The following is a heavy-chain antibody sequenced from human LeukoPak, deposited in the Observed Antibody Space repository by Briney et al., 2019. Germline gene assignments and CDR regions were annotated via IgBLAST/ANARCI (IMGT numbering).Heavy chain of an antibody. V-gene: IGHV3-30*04. CDR1: GFTFSSYA. CDR3: ARESGFGGNSESNWFDP. CDR2: ISYDGSNK. D-gene: IGHD4-23*01. Sequence: GRSPRLSCAASGFTFSSYAVHWVRQAPGKGLEWVAVISYDGSNKYYADSVKGRFTISRDNSKNTLYLQMNSLRAEDTAVYYCARESGFGGNSESNWFDPWGQGTLVTVSS. J-gene: IGHJ5*02.